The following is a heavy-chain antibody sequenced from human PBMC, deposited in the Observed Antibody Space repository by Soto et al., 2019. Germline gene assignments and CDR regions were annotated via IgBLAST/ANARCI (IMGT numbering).Heavy chain of an antibody. V-gene: IGHV1-18*01. Sequence: QVPLAQSGTEVKKPGASVKVSCKASGYTFTNYGISWVRQAPGQGPEWMGWISGYNGNTKYGETLQGRVTMTTDTSTSTAYMELRRLRSDDTAVYYCARGGSSWSAEYYQHWGQGTLVIVSS. CDR1: GYTFTNYG. D-gene: IGHD6-13*01. CDR3: ARGGSSWSAEYYQH. CDR2: ISGYNGNT. J-gene: IGHJ1*01.